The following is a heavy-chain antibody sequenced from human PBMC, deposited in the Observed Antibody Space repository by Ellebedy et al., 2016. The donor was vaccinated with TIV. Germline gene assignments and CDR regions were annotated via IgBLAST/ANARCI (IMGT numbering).Heavy chain of an antibody. CDR2: VYSDETTT. D-gene: IGHD2-8*01. CDR3: VRGCTNGECQPGGFNY. J-gene: IGHJ4*02. Sequence: ETLSLTCAASGFTFSRYWMHWVRHVPGKGLLWVSRVYSDETTTLYADSVKGRFTVSRDNAKNTLYLQMNSLRAEDTAVYYCVRGCTNGECQPGGFNYWGQGTLVTVSS. V-gene: IGHV3-74*01. CDR1: GFTFSRYW.